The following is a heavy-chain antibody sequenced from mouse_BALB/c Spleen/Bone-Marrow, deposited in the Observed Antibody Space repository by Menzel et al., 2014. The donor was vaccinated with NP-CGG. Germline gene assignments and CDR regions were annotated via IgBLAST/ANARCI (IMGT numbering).Heavy chain of an antibody. V-gene: IGHV14-3*02. CDR2: IDPANGNI. CDR3: VKSIAGNY. J-gene: IGHJ2*01. Sequence: EVQLLQSGAGLVKPGGSVKFSCTASGFNMKDTYMHWVRQTPDQSLEWIGRIDPANGNIKYDPKFQGKAAMTADTSSNTAHLQLSSLTSEDTAVYYCVKSIAGNYWGQGTTLTVSS. CDR1: GFNMKDTY. D-gene: IGHD4-1*01.